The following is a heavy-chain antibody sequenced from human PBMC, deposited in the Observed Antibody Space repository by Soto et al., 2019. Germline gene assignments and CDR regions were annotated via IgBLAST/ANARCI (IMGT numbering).Heavy chain of an antibody. CDR1: GYTFTGYY. CDR3: ARKSKGEREGIAARRDGCSAP. V-gene: IGHV1-2*04. J-gene: IGHJ5*02. CDR2: INPNSGGT. Sequence: ASVKVSCKASGYTFTGYYMHWVRQAPGQGLEWMGWINPNSGGTNYAQKFQGWVTMTRDTSISTAYMELSRLRSDDTAVYYCARKSKGEREGIAARRDGCSAPGGKAPLVTFP. D-gene: IGHD6-13*01.